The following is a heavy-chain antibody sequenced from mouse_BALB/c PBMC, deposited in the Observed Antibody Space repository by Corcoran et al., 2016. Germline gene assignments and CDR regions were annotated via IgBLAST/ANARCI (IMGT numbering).Heavy chain of an antibody. V-gene: IGHV3-6*02. CDR1: GYSITSGYC. CDR2: ISYDGSN. Sequence: DVQLQESGPGLVKPSQSLSLTCSVTGYSITSGYCWNWIRQFPGNKLEWMGYISYDGSNNYNPSLKNRISITRDTSKNQFFLKLNSVTTEDTATYYCARDDYDAYWYFDVWGAGTTVTVSS. D-gene: IGHD2-4*01. J-gene: IGHJ1*01. CDR3: ARDDYDAYWYFDV.